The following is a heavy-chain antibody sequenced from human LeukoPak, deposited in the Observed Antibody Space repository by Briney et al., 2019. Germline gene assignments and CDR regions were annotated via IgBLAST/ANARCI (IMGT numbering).Heavy chain of an antibody. Sequence: ASVKVSCKASGYTFTSYGISWVRQAPGQGLEWMGWFSAYNGNTNYAQKLQGRVTMTTDTSTSTAYMELRSLRSDDTAVYYCARGIAAAAQYYFDYWGQGTLVTVSS. D-gene: IGHD6-13*01. CDR3: ARGIAAAAQYYFDY. J-gene: IGHJ4*02. V-gene: IGHV1-18*01. CDR2: FSAYNGNT. CDR1: GYTFTSYG.